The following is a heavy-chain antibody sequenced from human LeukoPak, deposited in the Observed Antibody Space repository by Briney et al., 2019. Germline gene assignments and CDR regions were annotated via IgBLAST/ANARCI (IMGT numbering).Heavy chain of an antibody. CDR1: GGTFSSYA. CDR3: ARHIGILGLRGFDY. J-gene: IGHJ4*02. Sequence: SVNVSCKASGGTFSSYAISWVRQAPGQGLEWMGGIIPIFGTANYAQKFQGRVTITADESTSTAYMELSSLRSEDTAVHYCARHIGILGLRGFDYWGQGTLVTVSS. CDR2: IIPIFGTA. V-gene: IGHV1-69*01. D-gene: IGHD2/OR15-2a*01.